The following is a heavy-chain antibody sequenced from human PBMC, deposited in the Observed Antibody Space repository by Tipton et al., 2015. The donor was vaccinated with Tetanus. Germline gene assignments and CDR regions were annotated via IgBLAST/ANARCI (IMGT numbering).Heavy chain of an antibody. CDR2: IDPNSGGT. J-gene: IGHJ6*02. Sequence: QMQLVQSGAEVKKPGASVKVSRKASGYTFTGYYIYWVRQAPGQGLEWMGWIDPNSGGTVYAQKFQGRVTMTRDTSISTAYMELRSLRFDDTAVYYCARDRGDYIYYGMDVWGPGTTVTVS. CDR3: ARDRGDYIYYGMDV. V-gene: IGHV1-2*02. CDR1: GYTFTGYY. D-gene: IGHD3-22*01.